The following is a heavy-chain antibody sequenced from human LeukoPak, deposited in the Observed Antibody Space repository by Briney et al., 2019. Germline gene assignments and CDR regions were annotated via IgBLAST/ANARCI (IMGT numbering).Heavy chain of an antibody. V-gene: IGHV4-39*07. J-gene: IGHJ4*02. D-gene: IGHD3-22*01. CDR3: ARDQAHDSSGYPLRVFDY. CDR2: IYYSGST. Sequence: KPSETLSLTCTVSGGSISSSSYYRGWIRQPPGKGLEWIGSIYYSGSTYYNPSLKSRVTISVDTSKNQFSLKLSSVTAADTAVYYCARDQAHDSSGYPLRVFDYWGQGTLVTVSS. CDR1: GGSISSSSYY.